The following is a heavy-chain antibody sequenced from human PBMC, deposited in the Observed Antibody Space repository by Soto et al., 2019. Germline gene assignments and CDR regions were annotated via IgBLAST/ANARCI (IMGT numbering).Heavy chain of an antibody. J-gene: IGHJ3*02. CDR1: GGSISSSNW. CDR3: ARVLGDDAFDI. V-gene: IGHV4-4*02. CDR2: IYHSGST. D-gene: IGHD3-3*02. Sequence: QVQLQESGPGLVKPSGTLSLTCAVSGGSISSSNWWSWVRQAPGKGLEWIGEIYHSGSTNYNPSLKSRVTISVDKSKNQFSLELRPVSGADPAVYYCARVLGDDAFDIWGQGTLVTVSS.